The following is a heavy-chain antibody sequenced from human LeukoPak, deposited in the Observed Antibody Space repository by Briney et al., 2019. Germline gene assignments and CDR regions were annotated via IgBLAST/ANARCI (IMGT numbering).Heavy chain of an antibody. J-gene: IGHJ4*02. CDR2: IYYSGST. CDR3: AGDMSSSWWSYYLDY. Sequence: PSETLSLTCTVSGGSISSSSYYWGWIRQPPGKGLEWIGSIYYSGSTYYNPSLKSRVTISVDTSKNQFSLKLSSVTAADTAVYYCAGDMSSSWWSYYLDYWGQGTLVTVSS. CDR1: GGSISSSSYY. D-gene: IGHD6-13*01. V-gene: IGHV4-39*02.